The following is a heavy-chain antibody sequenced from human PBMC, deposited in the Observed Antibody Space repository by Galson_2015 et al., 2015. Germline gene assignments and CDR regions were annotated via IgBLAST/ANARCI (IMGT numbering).Heavy chain of an antibody. CDR1: GGTFSNYA. CDR2: IIPIFGTT. J-gene: IGHJ4*02. Sequence: CKASGGTFSNYAISWVRQAPGQGLEWMGKIIPIFGTTSYAQRFQGRVTITADKSTSTAYMELSSLRSEDTAVYYCARLGYCGSTTCYQENYWGRGTLVTVSS. CDR3: ARLGYCGSTTCYQENY. V-gene: IGHV1-69*06. D-gene: IGHD2-2*01.